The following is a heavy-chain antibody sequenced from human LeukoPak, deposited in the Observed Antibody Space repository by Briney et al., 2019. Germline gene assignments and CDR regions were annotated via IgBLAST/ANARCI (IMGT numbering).Heavy chain of an antibody. Sequence: GASVKVSCKASGFTFTSSAVQWVRQAPGKGLEWMGGFDPEDGETIYAQKFQGRVTMTEDTSTDTAYMELSSLRSEDTAVYYCATDLSYYDSSGGTKFDPWGQGTLVTVSS. J-gene: IGHJ5*02. CDR2: FDPEDGET. V-gene: IGHV1-24*01. CDR3: ATDLSYYDSSGGTKFDP. D-gene: IGHD3-22*01. CDR1: GFTFTSSA.